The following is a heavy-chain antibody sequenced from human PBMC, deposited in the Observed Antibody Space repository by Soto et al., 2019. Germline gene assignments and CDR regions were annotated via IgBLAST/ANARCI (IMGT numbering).Heavy chain of an antibody. CDR2: IYPGDSDT. V-gene: IGHV5-51*01. Sequence: PGESLKISCKGSGYSFTSYWIGWVRQMPGKGLEWMGIIYPGDSDTRYSPSFQGQVTISANKSISTAYLQWSSLKASDTAMYYCARPPTEYSDGFDAGYWGQGTLVTVSS. CDR3: ARPPTEYSDGFDAGY. D-gene: IGHD5-18*01. J-gene: IGHJ4*02. CDR1: GYSFTSYW.